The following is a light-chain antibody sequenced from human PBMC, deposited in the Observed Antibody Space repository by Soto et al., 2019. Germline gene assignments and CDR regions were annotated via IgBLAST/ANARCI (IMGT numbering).Light chain of an antibody. CDR3: QQYYSTPQT. J-gene: IGKJ1*01. Sequence: DIVMTQSPDSLAVSLGERATINCKSSQSVLYSSNNKNYLAWYQQKPGQPPKLLIYWASTRESGVPDRFSGIVSGTDFTLTISSRQAEDVAVYYCQQYYSTPQTFGQGTKVEIK. CDR1: QSVLYSSNNKNY. CDR2: WAS. V-gene: IGKV4-1*01.